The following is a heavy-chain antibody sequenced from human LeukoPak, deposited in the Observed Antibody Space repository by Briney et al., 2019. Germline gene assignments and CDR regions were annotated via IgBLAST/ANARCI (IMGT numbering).Heavy chain of an antibody. D-gene: IGHD4-17*01. J-gene: IGHJ4*02. CDR1: GFIFSAYT. Sequence: PGGSLSLSCAASGFIFSAYTMHWVRQAPGKGLEYVSGIRSNGGSTYYANSVKGRFTISRDSSKNTLYLQMGSLRTEDMAVYYCARGDDYVGFDYWGQGTLVTVSS. CDR2: IRSNGGST. V-gene: IGHV3-64*01. CDR3: ARGDDYVGFDY.